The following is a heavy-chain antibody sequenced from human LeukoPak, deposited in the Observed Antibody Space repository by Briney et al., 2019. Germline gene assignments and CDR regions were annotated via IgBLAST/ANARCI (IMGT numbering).Heavy chain of an antibody. CDR3: ARGGAQLWSRASFDI. V-gene: IGHV1-18*01. CDR2: ISAYSGNT. CDR1: GYTFTSYG. J-gene: IGHJ3*02. Sequence: ASVKVSCKASGYTFTSYGISWVRQAPGQGLEWMGWISAYSGNTNYAQKLQGRVTMTTDTSTSTAYMELRSLRSDDTAVYYCARGGAQLWSRASFDIWGQGTMVTVSS. D-gene: IGHD5-18*01.